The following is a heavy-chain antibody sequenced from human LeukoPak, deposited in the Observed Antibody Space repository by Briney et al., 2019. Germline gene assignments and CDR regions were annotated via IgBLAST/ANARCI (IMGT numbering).Heavy chain of an antibody. CDR2: INHSGST. D-gene: IGHD3-22*01. CDR1: GGSFSGYY. CDR3: AGGGGYYDSSGYYGYYFDY. V-gene: IGHV4-34*01. J-gene: IGHJ4*02. Sequence: SETLSLTCAVYGGSFSGYYWSWIRQPPGKGLEWIGEINHSGSTNYNPSLKSRVTISVDTSKNQFSLKLSSVTAADTAVYYCAGGGGYYDSSGYYGYYFDYWGQGTLVTVSS.